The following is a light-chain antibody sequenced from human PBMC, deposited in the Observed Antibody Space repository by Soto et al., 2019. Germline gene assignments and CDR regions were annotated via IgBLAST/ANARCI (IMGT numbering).Light chain of an antibody. J-gene: IGKJ4*01. Sequence: EIVLTQSPGTLSLSPGERATLSCRASQSVSSNYLAWYQQKPGQAPRLLIYGASSRATGIPDRFSGSGSETDFTLTISRLEPDDVAVYYCQQYGSSPLTFGGGTKVAIQ. V-gene: IGKV3-20*01. CDR2: GAS. CDR3: QQYGSSPLT. CDR1: QSVSSNY.